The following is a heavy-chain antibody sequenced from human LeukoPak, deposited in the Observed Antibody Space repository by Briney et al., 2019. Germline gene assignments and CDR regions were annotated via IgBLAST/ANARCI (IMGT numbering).Heavy chain of an antibody. V-gene: IGHV4-59*01. Sequence: SETLSLTCTVSGGSISSYYWSWIRQPPGKGLEWIGYIYYSGSTNYNPSLKSRVTISVDTSKNQFSLKLSSVTAADTAVYYCARGYAMDPYYFDYWGQGTLVTVSS. CDR1: GGSISSYY. CDR2: IYYSGST. J-gene: IGHJ4*02. CDR3: ARGYAMDPYYFDY. D-gene: IGHD2-8*01.